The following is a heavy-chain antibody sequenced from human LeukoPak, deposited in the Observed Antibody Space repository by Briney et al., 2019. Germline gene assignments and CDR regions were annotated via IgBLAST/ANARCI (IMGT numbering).Heavy chain of an antibody. Sequence: PSETLSLTCTVSGGSMSSSTYYWGWIRQPPGKGLEWIGSLYYSGSTYDNPSLKSRVTLSVDTSKNQLSLKLSSVTAADTAVYYCARSRWRITIFGVVIRDAFDIWGQGTMVTVSS. D-gene: IGHD3-3*01. CDR2: LYYSGST. CDR3: ARSRWRITIFGVVIRDAFDI. CDR1: GGSMSSSTYY. V-gene: IGHV4-39*01. J-gene: IGHJ3*02.